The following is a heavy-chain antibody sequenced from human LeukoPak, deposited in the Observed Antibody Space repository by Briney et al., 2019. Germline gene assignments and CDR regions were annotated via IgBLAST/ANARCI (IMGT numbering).Heavy chain of an antibody. CDR2: ITYDGSNK. D-gene: IGHD3-10*01. CDR3: ARDRWFGADHSYYYYYGMDV. CDR1: GLTFSSYA. Sequence: GRSLRLSCAASGLTFSSYAMHWVRQAPGKGLEWVAVITYDGSNKYYADSVKGRFTISRDNSKNMLYLQMNSLRAEDTAVYYCARDRWFGADHSYYYYYGMDVWGQGTRVTVSS. J-gene: IGHJ6*02. V-gene: IGHV3-30-3*01.